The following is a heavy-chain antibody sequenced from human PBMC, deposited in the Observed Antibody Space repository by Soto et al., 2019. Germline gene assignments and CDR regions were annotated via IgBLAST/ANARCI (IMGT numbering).Heavy chain of an antibody. Sequence: QVQLVESGGGVVQPGRSLRLSCAASGFTFSSYAMHWVRQAPGKGLEWVAVISYDGSNKYYADSVKGRFTISRDNSKKTLYLQMNSLRAADTAVYYCARDLEPLDSSSWGVMDVW. CDR2: ISYDGSNK. CDR1: GFTFSSYA. D-gene: IGHD6-13*01. CDR3: ARDLEPLDSSSWGVMDV. J-gene: IGHJ6*01. V-gene: IGHV3-30-3*01.